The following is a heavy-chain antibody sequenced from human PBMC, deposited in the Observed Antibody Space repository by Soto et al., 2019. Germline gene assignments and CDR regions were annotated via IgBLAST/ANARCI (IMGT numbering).Heavy chain of an antibody. CDR2: IKSWSDGGTT. CDR1: GFTFHNAW. Sequence: EVPLVESGGGLVEPGESLRLSCVASGFTFHNAWMSWVRQAPGKGLEWVGRIKSWSDGGTTDYGAPVKGRFTISRDDSQNTLSLQMDSLKSEDTAVYYCTTGTTVAKYYFDFWGQGTLVTVSS. V-gene: IGHV3-15*01. J-gene: IGHJ4*02. CDR3: TTGTTVAKYYFDF. D-gene: IGHD1-1*01.